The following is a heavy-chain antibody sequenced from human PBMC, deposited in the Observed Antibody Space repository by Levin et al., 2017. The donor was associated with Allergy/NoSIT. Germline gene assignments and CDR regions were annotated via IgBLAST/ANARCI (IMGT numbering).Heavy chain of an antibody. V-gene: IGHV4-39*01. Sequence: SETLSLTCTVSGDSINSRSYYWEWIRQPPGWGLEWIGTIYYTGTTYYNPSLKSRVTIAADTSKNQLSLRLTSVTAADTAVYYCARRGDYWGQGALVIVSS. CDR3: ARRGDY. CDR1: GDSINSRSYY. CDR2: IYYTGTT. J-gene: IGHJ4*02. D-gene: IGHD1-26*01.